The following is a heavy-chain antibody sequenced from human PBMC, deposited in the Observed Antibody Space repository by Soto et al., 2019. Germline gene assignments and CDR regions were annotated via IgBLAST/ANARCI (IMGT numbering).Heavy chain of an antibody. V-gene: IGHV3-23*01. CDR2: ISGSGGST. CDR1: GFTFSSYV. CDR3: AKRDSTGHYCFDD. D-gene: IGHD2-2*01. J-gene: IGHJ4*02. Sequence: EVQLLDSGGGLVQHGGSLRLSCAASGFTFSSYVMSWVRQAPGKGLEWVSIISGSGGSTYYADSVKGRFAISRDNSKNTLYLQMNSLRAEDTAVYYCAKRDSTGHYCFDDWGQGTLVTVSS.